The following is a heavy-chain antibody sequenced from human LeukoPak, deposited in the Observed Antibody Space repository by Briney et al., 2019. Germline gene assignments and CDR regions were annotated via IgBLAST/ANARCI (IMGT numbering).Heavy chain of an antibody. CDR1: GFTFSSYG. D-gene: IGHD3-22*01. CDR3: ATYYYDTLYYFDY. V-gene: IGHV3-30*02. CDR2: IRYDGSNK. Sequence: GGSLRLSCAASGFTFSSYGMHWVRQAPGKGLEWVAFIRYDGSNKYYADSVKGRFTISRDNFKNTLYLQMNSLRAEDTAVYYCATYYYDTLYYFDYWGQGTLVTVSS. J-gene: IGHJ4*02.